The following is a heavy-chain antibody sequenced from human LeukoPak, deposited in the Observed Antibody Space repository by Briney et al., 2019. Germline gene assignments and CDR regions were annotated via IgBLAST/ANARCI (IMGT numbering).Heavy chain of an antibody. V-gene: IGHV3-30-3*01. Sequence: PGGSLRLSCAASGFTFSSYEMNWVRLAPGKGLEWVAVISYDGSNKYYADSVKGRFTISRDNSKNTLYLQMNSLRAEDTAVYYCASSHSSGWYYFDYWGQGTLVTVSS. CDR1: GFTFSSYE. CDR2: ISYDGSNK. CDR3: ASSHSSGWYYFDY. D-gene: IGHD6-19*01. J-gene: IGHJ4*02.